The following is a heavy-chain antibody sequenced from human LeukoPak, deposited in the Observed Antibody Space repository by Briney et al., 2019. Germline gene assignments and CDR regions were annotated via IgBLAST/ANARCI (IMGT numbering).Heavy chain of an antibody. V-gene: IGHV4-4*07. J-gene: IGHJ4*02. Sequence: SETLSLTCTVSGGSISSYYWTWIRQPAGKALEWIGRIYSGGNTNYNPSLKSRVTISVDTSKNQFSLKLSSVTAADTAVYYCARDRPPNYFDDWGQGTLVTVSS. CDR3: ARDRPPNYFDD. CDR1: GGSISSYY. CDR2: IYSGGNT.